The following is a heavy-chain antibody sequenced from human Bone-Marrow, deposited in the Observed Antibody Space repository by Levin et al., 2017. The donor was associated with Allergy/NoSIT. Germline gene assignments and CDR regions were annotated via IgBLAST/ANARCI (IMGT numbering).Heavy chain of an antibody. CDR1: GFTFSSYA. CDR3: ARDRALSGAFDI. V-gene: IGHV3-30-3*01. Sequence: GESLKISCAASGFTFSSYAMHWVRQAPGKGLEWVAVISYDGSNKYYADSVKGRFTISRDNSKNTLYLQMNSLRAEDTAVYYCARDRALSGAFDIWGQGTMVTVSS. CDR2: ISYDGSNK. J-gene: IGHJ3*02. D-gene: IGHD3-3*01.